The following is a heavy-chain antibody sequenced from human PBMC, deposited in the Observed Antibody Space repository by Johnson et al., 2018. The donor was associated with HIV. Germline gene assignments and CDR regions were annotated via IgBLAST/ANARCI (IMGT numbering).Heavy chain of an antibody. CDR1: GFTFSSYA. J-gene: IGHJ3*02. CDR2: ISYDGSNK. CDR3: ARGPILEWLSGDGLDM. D-gene: IGHD3-3*01. V-gene: IGHV3-30*04. Sequence: QMLLVESGGGVVQPGRSLRLSCAASGFTFSSYAMHWVRQAPGKGLEWVAVISYDGSNKYYADSVKGRFTISRDNSKNTLYLQMNSLRVEDTAMYYCARGPILEWLSGDGLDMWGQGTMVTVSS.